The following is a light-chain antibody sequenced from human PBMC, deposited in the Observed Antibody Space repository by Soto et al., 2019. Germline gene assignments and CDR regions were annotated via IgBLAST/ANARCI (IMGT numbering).Light chain of an antibody. CDR1: QSLLHSNGYNY. J-gene: IGKJ5*01. CDR3: MQALQISIT. CDR2: LGS. Sequence: DIVMTQSPLSLPVTPGEPASISFISSQSLLHSNGYNYLDWYLQKPGQSPQLLIYLGSNRASGVPDRFSGSGSGTDFTPKISRVEAEDVGVYYCMQALQISITFGQGTRLEI. V-gene: IGKV2-28*01.